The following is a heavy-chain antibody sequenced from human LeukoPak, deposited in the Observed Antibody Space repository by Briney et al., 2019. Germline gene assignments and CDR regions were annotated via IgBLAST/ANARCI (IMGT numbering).Heavy chain of an antibody. CDR2: INPNSGGT. CDR3: ARDDPDFWSGDQTYYFDY. D-gene: IGHD3-3*01. V-gene: IGHV1-2*02. Sequence: ASVKVSCKASGYTFTGYYMHWVRQAPGQGLEWMGWINPNSGGTNYAQKFQGRVTMTRDTSISTAYMELSRLRSDDTAVYYCARDDPDFWSGDQTYYFDYWGQGTLVTVSS. CDR1: GYTFTGYY. J-gene: IGHJ4*02.